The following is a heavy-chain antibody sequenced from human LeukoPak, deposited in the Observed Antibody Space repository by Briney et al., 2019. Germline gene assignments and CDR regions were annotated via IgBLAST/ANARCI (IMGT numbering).Heavy chain of an antibody. CDR2: MSYDGSNK. D-gene: IGHD3-22*01. V-gene: IGHV3-30*18. CDR3: AKDIYYDSSGYRGYFDY. CDR1: GFTFSGYA. Sequence: GTSLRLSCAASGFTFSGYAMHWVRQAPGKGLEWVAVMSYDGSNKYYVDSVKGRFTVSRDNSKNTLYLQMNSMRAEDTAVYYCAKDIYYDSSGYRGYFDYWGQGTLVTVSS. J-gene: IGHJ4*02.